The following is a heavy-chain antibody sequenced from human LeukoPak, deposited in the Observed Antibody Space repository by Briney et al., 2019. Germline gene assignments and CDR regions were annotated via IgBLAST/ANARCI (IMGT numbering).Heavy chain of an antibody. CDR2: IYYSGST. CDR1: GGSISSYY. V-gene: IGHV4-59*01. CDR3: ARGITILDY. J-gene: IGHJ4*02. Sequence: SETLSLTCTVSGGSISSYYWSWIRQPPGKGLEWIGYIYYSGSTNYNPSLKSRVTISVDTSKNQFSLKLSSVTAADTAVYYCARGITILDYWGQGTPVTVSS. D-gene: IGHD3-3*01.